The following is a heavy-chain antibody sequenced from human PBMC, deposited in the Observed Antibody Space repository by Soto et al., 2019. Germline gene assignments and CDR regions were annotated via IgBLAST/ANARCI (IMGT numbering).Heavy chain of an antibody. CDR3: TRACRGSGYCRSTSCCSAAMDA. CDR1: GGTFSSYA. J-gene: IGHJ6*02. V-gene: IGHV1-69*01. D-gene: IGHD2-2*01. CDR2: IIPIFGTA. Sequence: QVQLVQSGAEVKKPGSSVKVSCKASGGTFSSYAISWVRQAPGQGLEWMGGIIPIFGTANYAQTFQGRVTNTADRSMSTVYMELSSLRYEVSAVYYCTRACRGSGYCRSTSCCSAAMDAWGQGTTVIVAS.